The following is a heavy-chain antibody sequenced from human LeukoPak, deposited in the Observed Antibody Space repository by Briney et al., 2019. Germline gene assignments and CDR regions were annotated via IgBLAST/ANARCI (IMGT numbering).Heavy chain of an antibody. CDR1: GFAVSSKY. Sequence: PGGSRRLSCAASGFAVSSKYMNWVRQAPGKGLEWVTVIYLDGRADYADSVKGRFTISSDNSKNTVYLQMNSLKDEDTAVYYCARDAETSLANWGQGTLVTVSP. V-gene: IGHV3-66*01. CDR3: ARDAETSLAN. D-gene: IGHD5-24*01. CDR2: IYLDGRA. J-gene: IGHJ4*02.